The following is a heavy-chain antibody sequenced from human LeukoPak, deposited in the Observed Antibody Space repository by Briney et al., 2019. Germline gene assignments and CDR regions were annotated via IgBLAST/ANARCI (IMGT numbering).Heavy chain of an antibody. J-gene: IGHJ4*02. CDR1: GGSFSGYY. D-gene: IGHD6-6*01. CDR2: INHSGST. V-gene: IGHV4-34*01. CDR3: AREPTQPQRGLVRDY. Sequence: SETLSLTCAVYGGSFSGYYWSWIRQPPGKGLEWIGEINHSGSTNYNPSLKSRVTISVDTSKNQFSLKLSSVTAADTAVYYCAREPTQPQRGLVRDYWGQGTLVTVSS.